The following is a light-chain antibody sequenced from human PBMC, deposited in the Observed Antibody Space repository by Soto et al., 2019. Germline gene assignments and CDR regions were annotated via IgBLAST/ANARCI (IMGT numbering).Light chain of an antibody. J-gene: IGKJ1*01. Sequence: QMTQSPSSLSASVGDSVTITCRASQGIRKDLGWYQQKPGKAPQRLIYGASFLHTGVPSRFSGSGSGTEFTLTISSLQPEDFATYFCLQHNPFPWTFGQGTKV. CDR3: LQHNPFPWT. CDR1: QGIRKD. CDR2: GAS. V-gene: IGKV1-17*01.